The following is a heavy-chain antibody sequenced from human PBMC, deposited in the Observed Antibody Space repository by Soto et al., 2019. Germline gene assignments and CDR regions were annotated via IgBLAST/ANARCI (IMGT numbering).Heavy chain of an antibody. J-gene: IGHJ6*02. CDR1: GSSISSSRYY. V-gene: IGHV4-39*01. Sequence: SETLSLTCTVSGSSISSSRYYWCWIRQLPGKVLEWIGSIYYSGSTYYNPSLKSRVTISVDTSKNQFSLKLSSVTAADTAVYYCARLVLVPAYYYYGMDVWGQGTTVT. D-gene: IGHD2-2*01. CDR2: IYYSGST. CDR3: ARLVLVPAYYYYGMDV.